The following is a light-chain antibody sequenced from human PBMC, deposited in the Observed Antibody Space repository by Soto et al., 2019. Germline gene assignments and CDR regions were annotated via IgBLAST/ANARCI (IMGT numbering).Light chain of an antibody. Sequence: QSALTQPASVSGSPGQSITISCTGTSSDVGGYNYVSWYQQHPGKAPKLMIYDVSNRPSGVSNRFSGSKSGNTASLTISGLQAADEADYYCRSFTSSTTPVFGGGTKVTVL. V-gene: IGLV2-14*01. J-gene: IGLJ2*01. CDR3: RSFTSSTTPV. CDR1: SSDVGGYNY. CDR2: DVS.